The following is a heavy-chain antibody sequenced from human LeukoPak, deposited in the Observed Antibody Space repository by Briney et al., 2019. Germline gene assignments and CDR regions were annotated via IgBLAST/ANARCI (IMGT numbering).Heavy chain of an antibody. CDR1: GYTFTSYY. CDR2: INPSGGST. D-gene: IGHD6-6*01. CDR3: ARGAGESIAARPYYFDY. V-gene: IGHV1-46*01. J-gene: IGHJ4*02. Sequence: ASVKVSCKASGYTFTSYYMHWVRQAPGQGLGWMGIINPSGGSTSYAQKFQGGVTMTRDTSTSTVYMELSSLRSVDTAIYYCARGAGESIAARPYYFDYWGQGTLVTVSS.